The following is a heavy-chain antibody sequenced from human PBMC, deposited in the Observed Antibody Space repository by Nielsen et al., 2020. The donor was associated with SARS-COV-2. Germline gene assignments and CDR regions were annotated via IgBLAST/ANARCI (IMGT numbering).Heavy chain of an antibody. CDR1: GYTFTSYG. Sequence: ASVKVSCKASGYTFTSYGISWVRQAPGQGLEWMGWISAYNGNTNYAQKLQGRVTITRDTSASTAYMELSSLRSEDTAVYYCAREIWFGELSYGMDVWGQGTTVTVSS. CDR2: ISAYNGNT. V-gene: IGHV1-18*04. D-gene: IGHD3-10*01. J-gene: IGHJ6*02. CDR3: AREIWFGELSYGMDV.